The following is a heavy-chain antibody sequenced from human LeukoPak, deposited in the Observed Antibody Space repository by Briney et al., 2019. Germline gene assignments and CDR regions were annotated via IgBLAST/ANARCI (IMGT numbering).Heavy chain of an antibody. CDR3: AKGGMIVVVPYYFDY. J-gene: IGHJ4*02. V-gene: IGHV3-23*01. CDR1: GITFSSYA. Sequence: GGSLRLSCAASGITFSSYAMSWVRQAPGKGLEWVSAISGSGGSTYYADSVKGRFTISRDNSKNTLYLQMNSLRAEDTAVYYCAKGGMIVVVPYYFDYWAREPWSPSPQ. CDR2: ISGSGGST. D-gene: IGHD3-22*01.